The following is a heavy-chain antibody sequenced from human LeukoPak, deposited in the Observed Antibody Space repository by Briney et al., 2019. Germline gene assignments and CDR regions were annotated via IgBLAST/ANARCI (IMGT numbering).Heavy chain of an antibody. CDR3: TKSGPPDPY. CDR1: GLTVSTNH. J-gene: IGHJ3*01. CDR2: IYSGAGT. V-gene: IGHV3-53*01. Sequence: PGGSLRLSCVASGLTVSTNHMSWVRQAPGEGLEWVSVIYSGAGTNYADSVKGRFTISRDNSKNMLYLQMNSLRVEDTAMYYCTKSGPPDPYWGQGTMVTVSS.